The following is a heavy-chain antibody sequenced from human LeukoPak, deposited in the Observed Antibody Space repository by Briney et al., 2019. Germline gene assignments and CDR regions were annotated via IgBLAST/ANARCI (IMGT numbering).Heavy chain of an antibody. D-gene: IGHD1-7*01. Sequence: PGGSLRLSCAASGFTFSSYAMSWVRQAPGKGLEWVSAISGSGGSTYYADSVKGRFTISRDNAKNSLYLQMNSLRAEDTAVCYCARDWYNWNYDYWGQGTLVTVSS. J-gene: IGHJ4*02. V-gene: IGHV3-23*01. CDR2: ISGSGGST. CDR3: ARDWYNWNYDY. CDR1: GFTFSSYA.